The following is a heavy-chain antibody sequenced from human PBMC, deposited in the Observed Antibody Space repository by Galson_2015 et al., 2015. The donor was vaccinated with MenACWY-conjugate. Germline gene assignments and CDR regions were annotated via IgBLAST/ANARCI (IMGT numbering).Heavy chain of an antibody. D-gene: IGHD1-26*01. V-gene: IGHV3-74*01. CDR2: INSDGRST. Sequence: FLRLSCAASGFTFSTYWMHWVRQAPGKGLVWVSRINSDGRSTSYADSVKGRFTISRDNAKNTLYLQMNSLRAEDTAVYYCARLGGNYRTTSRFVYWGQGTLVTVSS. CDR1: GFTFSTYW. J-gene: IGHJ4*02. CDR3: ARLGGNYRTTSRFVY.